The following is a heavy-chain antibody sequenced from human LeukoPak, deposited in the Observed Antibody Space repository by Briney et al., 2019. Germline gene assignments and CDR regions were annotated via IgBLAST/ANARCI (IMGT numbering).Heavy chain of an antibody. CDR2: IYFTGST. V-gene: IGHV4-39*01. D-gene: IGHD5-24*01. CDR3: ARLGRDGSPEHKRYFDY. Sequence: PSETLSLTCSVSGGSISSSSYYWGWLRQPPGKGLEWIGSIYFTGSTYYNPSLKSRVTISVDTSKNQFSLKLSSVTAADTALYYCARLGRDGSPEHKRYFDYWGQGTLVTVSS. J-gene: IGHJ4*02. CDR1: GGSISSSSYY.